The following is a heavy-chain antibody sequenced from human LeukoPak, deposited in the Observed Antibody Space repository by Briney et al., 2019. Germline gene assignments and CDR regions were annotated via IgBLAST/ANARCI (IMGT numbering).Heavy chain of an antibody. CDR3: AKDEIGYCSSTSCTLFDY. D-gene: IGHD2-2*01. Sequence: GGSLRLSCAASGFTFSSYAMSWVRQAPGKGLEWVSAISGSGGSTYYADSVKGRFTISRDNSKNTLYLQINSLRAEDTAVYYCAKDEIGYCSSTSCTLFDYWGQGTLVTVSS. CDR2: ISGSGGST. J-gene: IGHJ4*02. CDR1: GFTFSSYA. V-gene: IGHV3-23*01.